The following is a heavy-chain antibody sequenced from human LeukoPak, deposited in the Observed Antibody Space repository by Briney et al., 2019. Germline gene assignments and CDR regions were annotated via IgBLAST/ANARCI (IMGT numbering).Heavy chain of an antibody. CDR2: ISSSSATT. CDR3: AALGYCTSTTCFGNDY. CDR1: GLTFSNYN. J-gene: IGHJ4*02. V-gene: IGHV3-48*01. D-gene: IGHD2-2*01. Sequence: GGSLRLSCAASGLTFSNYNMNWVRQAPGKGLEWVSYISSSSATTYYADSVKGRFTISRDNAKNSLYLQMNSLRGEDTAVYYCAALGYCTSTTCFGNDYWGQGTLVTVSS.